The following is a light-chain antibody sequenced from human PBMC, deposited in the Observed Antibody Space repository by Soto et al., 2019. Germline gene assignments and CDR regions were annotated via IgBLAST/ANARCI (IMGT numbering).Light chain of an antibody. CDR3: QQYYSTPYT. CDR1: PSVLSTSNNKNY. CDR2: WAS. V-gene: IGKV4-1*01. J-gene: IGKJ2*01. Sequence: DFVMTQTPDSLAVSLGERATINCKSSPSVLSTSNNKNYLAWYQQKPGQPPKLLIYWASTRDSGVPDRFSGSGSGTDFTLTISSLQVEDVAVYYCQQYYSTPYTFGQGTKLEIK.